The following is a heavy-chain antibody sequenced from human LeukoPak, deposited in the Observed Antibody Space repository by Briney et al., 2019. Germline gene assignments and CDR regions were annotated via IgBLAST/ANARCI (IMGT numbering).Heavy chain of an antibody. CDR2: ISKDGSIT. J-gene: IGHJ4*02. CDR3: ARESYGDFYFDY. Sequence: PGRSLRLSCAASRFTFSSYSMHWVRQAPGKGLEWVALISKDGSITSYADSVKGRFTISRDNSKNTLYLQINSLRTEDTSVYFCARESYGDFYFDYWGQGTLVTVSS. D-gene: IGHD4-17*01. CDR1: RFTFSSYS. V-gene: IGHV3-30*04.